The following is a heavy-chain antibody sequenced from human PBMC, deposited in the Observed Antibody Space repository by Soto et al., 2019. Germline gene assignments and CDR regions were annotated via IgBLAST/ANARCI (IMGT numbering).Heavy chain of an antibody. V-gene: IGHV4-34*01. CDR2: INQSGST. J-gene: IGHJ6*02. CDR3: AKFKNYYYYGLDV. Sequence: KPSETLSLTCGVYGGSFSGYYWSWIRQPPGKGLEWIGAINQSGSTNYNPSLKSRVTMSVDTSKNQFSLSLSSVTAADTAVYYCAKFKNYYYYGLDVWGQGTAVTVSS. CDR1: GGSFSGYY.